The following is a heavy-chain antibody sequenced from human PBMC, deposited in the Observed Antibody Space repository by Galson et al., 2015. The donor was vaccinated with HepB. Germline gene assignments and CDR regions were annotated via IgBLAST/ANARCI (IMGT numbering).Heavy chain of an antibody. J-gene: IGHJ4*02. D-gene: IGHD4-17*01. Sequence: SGAEVKKPGASVKVSCKASGYTFTVYYIHWVRQAPGQGLEWMGRINPNDGATNYAQSFQGRVTMTRDPSISTAYMELTRLISDDTAVYYCATKDYGDWDYWGQGTLVTVSS. CDR2: INPNDGAT. V-gene: IGHV1-2*06. CDR1: GYTFTVYY. CDR3: ATKDYGDWDY.